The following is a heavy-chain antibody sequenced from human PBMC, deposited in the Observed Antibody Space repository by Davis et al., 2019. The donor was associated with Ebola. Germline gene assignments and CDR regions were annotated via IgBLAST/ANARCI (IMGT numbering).Heavy chain of an antibody. J-gene: IGHJ4*02. CDR2: ISAYNGNT. D-gene: IGHD1-26*01. CDR1: GYTFTSYG. V-gene: IGHV1-18*04. CDR3: ARGSGSSPADY. Sequence: ASVKVSCKASGYTFTSYGISWVRQAPGQGLEWMGWISAYNGNTKYSQKFQGRVTITRDTSASTAYMELSSLRSEDTAVYYCARGSGSSPADYWGQGTLVTVSS.